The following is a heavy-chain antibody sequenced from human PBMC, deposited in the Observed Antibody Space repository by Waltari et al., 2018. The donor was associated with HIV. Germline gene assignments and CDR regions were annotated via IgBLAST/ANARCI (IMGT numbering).Heavy chain of an antibody. Sequence: QVQLVQSGAEVRTPGSSVKVSCKASGGSFTSYSIHWVRQAPGQGLEWMGRVIPMSGTAMKAQKFQARVTISADKSMTTAYMELTSLRTEDTAVYYCASARETMGVDFDFWGQGTLVTVSS. CDR3: ASARETMGVDFDF. CDR1: GGSFTSYS. D-gene: IGHD3-10*01. J-gene: IGHJ4*02. CDR2: VIPMSGTA. V-gene: IGHV1-69*08.